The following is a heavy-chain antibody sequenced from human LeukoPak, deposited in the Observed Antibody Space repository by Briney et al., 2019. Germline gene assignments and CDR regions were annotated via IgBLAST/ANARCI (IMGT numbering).Heavy chain of an antibody. V-gene: IGHV3-30*03. Sequence: GGSLRLSCAASGSTFSSYSMNWVRQAPGKGLEWVAVISYDGSNKYYADSVKGRFTISRDNSKNTLYLQMNSLRADDTAVHYCARGGAYCSGGSCRADDYWGQGTLVTVSS. CDR1: GSTFSSYS. D-gene: IGHD2-15*01. J-gene: IGHJ4*02. CDR2: ISYDGSNK. CDR3: ARGGAYCSGGSCRADDY.